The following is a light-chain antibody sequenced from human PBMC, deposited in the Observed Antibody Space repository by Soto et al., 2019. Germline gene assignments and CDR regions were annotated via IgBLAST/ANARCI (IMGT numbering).Light chain of an antibody. CDR1: SSDVGGYNY. CDR3: SAYTSSSTLDVV. Sequence: QSVLTQPASVSGSPGQSITISCTGTSSDVGGYNYVSWYQQHPGTAPKLMIYEVSNRPSGVSNRFSGSKSGNTASLTISGLQAEDEEDYYCSAYTSSSTLDVVFGGGTQLTVL. CDR2: EVS. V-gene: IGLV2-14*01. J-gene: IGLJ2*01.